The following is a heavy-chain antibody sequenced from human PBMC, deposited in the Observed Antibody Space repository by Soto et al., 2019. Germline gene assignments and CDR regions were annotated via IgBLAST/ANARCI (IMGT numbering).Heavy chain of an antibody. CDR2: IFYSGST. J-gene: IGHJ4*02. Sequence: SETLSLTCTVSGGSISRSSYYWGWIRQPPGKGLEWIGTIFYSGSTYYNPSLKSRVTISVDTSKNQFSLKLTSVTAADTAVYYCTRHYYPMYYFDYWGRGTLVTVSS. D-gene: IGHD3-22*01. CDR3: TRHYYPMYYFDY. CDR1: GGSISRSSYY. V-gene: IGHV4-39*01.